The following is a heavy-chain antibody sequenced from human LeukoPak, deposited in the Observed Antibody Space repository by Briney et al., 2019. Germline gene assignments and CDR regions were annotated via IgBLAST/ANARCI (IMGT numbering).Heavy chain of an antibody. J-gene: IGHJ4*02. CDR2: ITSSVAAT. D-gene: IGHD3-22*01. Sequence: GGSLRLSCAASRFTFSSYAMSWVRQAPGKGLEWVSSITSSVAATYYADSVKGRFTISRDNSDNTLYLQMNSLRAEDTAVYYCAKDRPNYYGSNGHYYKLNGDCWGRGTLVTVSS. CDR3: AKDRPNYYGSNGHYYKLNGDC. CDR1: RFTFSSYA. V-gene: IGHV3-23*01.